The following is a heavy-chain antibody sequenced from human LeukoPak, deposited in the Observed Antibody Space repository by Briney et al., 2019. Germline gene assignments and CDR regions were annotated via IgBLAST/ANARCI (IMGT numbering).Heavy chain of an antibody. J-gene: IGHJ4*02. V-gene: IGHV4-59*01. Sequence: KTSETLSLTCTVSGGSISSYYWSWIRQPPGKGLEWIGYIYYSGSTNYNPSLKSRVTISVDTSKNQFSLKLSSVTAADTAVYYCAGGSQWLVVPFDYWGQGTLVTVSS. CDR3: AGGSQWLVVPFDY. CDR1: GGSISSYY. D-gene: IGHD6-19*01. CDR2: IYYSGST.